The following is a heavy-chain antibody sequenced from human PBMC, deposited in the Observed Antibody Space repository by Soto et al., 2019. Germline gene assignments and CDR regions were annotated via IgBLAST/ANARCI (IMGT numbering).Heavy chain of an antibody. CDR2: FDPEDGET. CDR1: GYTLTELS. Sequence: GASVKVSCKVSGYTLTELSLHWVRQAPGKGLEWMGGFDPEDGETIYAQKFQGRVTMTEDTSTDTAYMELSSLRSEDTAVYYCTTGRVVVPAATMVYFDYWGQGTLVTVSS. J-gene: IGHJ4*02. CDR3: TTGRVVVPAATMVYFDY. D-gene: IGHD2-2*01. V-gene: IGHV1-24*01.